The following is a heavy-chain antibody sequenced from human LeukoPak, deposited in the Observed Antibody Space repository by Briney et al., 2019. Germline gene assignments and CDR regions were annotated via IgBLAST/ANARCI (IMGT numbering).Heavy chain of an antibody. J-gene: IGHJ4*02. CDR3: ARDRGYCSGGSCYSAFDY. Sequence: GGSLRLSCAASGFTLSRYAMHWVRQAPGKGLEWVAVISYDGSDKYYADSVKGRFTISRDNSKNTLYVKMNSLGPEDTALYYCARDRGYCSGGSCYSAFDYWGQGTLVTVSS. CDR2: ISYDGSDK. V-gene: IGHV3-30*04. CDR1: GFTLSRYA. D-gene: IGHD2-15*01.